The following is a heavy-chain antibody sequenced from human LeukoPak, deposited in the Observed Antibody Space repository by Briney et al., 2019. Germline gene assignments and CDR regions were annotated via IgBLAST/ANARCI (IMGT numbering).Heavy chain of an antibody. V-gene: IGHV3-33*06. D-gene: IGHD6-19*01. J-gene: IGHJ4*02. CDR2: IWHDGSAE. Sequence: GRSLRLSCVASGFSFTSSGMYWVRQAPGKGLEWVAVIWHDGSAEFYADSVKGRFIISRDNSRSMVYLQMDSLRDDDTAVYFCAKDSRGGWSGYFDYWGQGTLVTVSS. CDR1: GFSFTSSG. CDR3: AKDSRGGWSGYFDY.